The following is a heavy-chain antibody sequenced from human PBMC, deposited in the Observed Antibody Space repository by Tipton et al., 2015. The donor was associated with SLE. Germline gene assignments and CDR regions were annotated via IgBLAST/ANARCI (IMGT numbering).Heavy chain of an antibody. V-gene: IGHV3-11*01. CDR1: GFTFSDYY. CDR2: ISNDDLTI. CDR3: AGAPEGFGVADLGTADI. D-gene: IGHD3-3*01. Sequence: SLRLSCAASGFTFSDYYMSWIRQAPGKGLEWISFISNDDLTIYYADSVRGRFTISRDNARNSLYLQMNSLRADGTAVYFCAGAPEGFGVADLGTADIWGQGTMVTVSS. J-gene: IGHJ3*02.